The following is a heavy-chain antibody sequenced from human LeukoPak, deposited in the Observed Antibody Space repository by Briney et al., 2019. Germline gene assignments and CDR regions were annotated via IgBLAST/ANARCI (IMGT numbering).Heavy chain of an antibody. CDR3: ARAITPSYYYLDV. CDR2: MYYHGNT. D-gene: IGHD3-16*01. J-gene: IGHJ6*03. Sequence: SETLSLTCTVSGDSTTSHYWSWIRQPPGKGLEWIGYMYYHGNTNYNPSLKSRLTISVDSSKNQFSLRLTSVTAEDTALYFCARAITPSYYYLDVWGKGTAVTVSS. V-gene: IGHV4-59*11. CDR1: GDSTTSHY.